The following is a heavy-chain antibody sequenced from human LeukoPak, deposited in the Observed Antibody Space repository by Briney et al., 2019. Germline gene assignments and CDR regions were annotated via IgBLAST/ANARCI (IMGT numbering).Heavy chain of an antibody. CDR3: ARGSLAYYYDSSGLHAFDI. Sequence: VSLKISCKGSGYSFTSYWIGWVRQMPGKGLEWMGIIYPGDSDTRYSPSFQGQVTISADKSISTAYLQWSSLKASDTAMYYCARGSLAYYYDSSGLHAFDIWGQGTMVTVSS. J-gene: IGHJ3*02. V-gene: IGHV5-51*01. CDR2: IYPGDSDT. D-gene: IGHD3-22*01. CDR1: GYSFTSYW.